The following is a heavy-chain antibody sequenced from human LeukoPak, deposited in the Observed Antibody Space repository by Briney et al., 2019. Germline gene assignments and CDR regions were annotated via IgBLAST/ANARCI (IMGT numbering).Heavy chain of an antibody. J-gene: IGHJ4*02. CDR1: GYTFTKYV. CDR2: INAGNGDS. D-gene: IGHD2-21*01. CDR3: ARDDCGDTCYPGGY. V-gene: IGHV1-3*01. Sequence: ASVKVSCKASGYTFTKYVVHWVRQAPGQRPEWMGWINAGNGDSKYSQNFQDRVTITRDTSANTAYMELSSLTSEDTALYYCARDDCGDTCYPGGYWGQGTLVTVSS.